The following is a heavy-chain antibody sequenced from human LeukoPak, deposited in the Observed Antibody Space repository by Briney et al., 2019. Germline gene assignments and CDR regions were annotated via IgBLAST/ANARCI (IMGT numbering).Heavy chain of an antibody. J-gene: IGHJ4*02. D-gene: IGHD3-10*01. Sequence: PGGSLRLSCAASGFTFSSYEMNWVRQAPGKGLEWVSYIRSSGSTIYYADSVKGRFAISRDNAKNSLYLQMNSLRAEDTAVYYCAREAVTMVRGVIIRPFDYWGQGTVVAVSS. V-gene: IGHV3-48*03. CDR3: AREAVTMVRGVIIRPFDY. CDR2: IRSSGSTI. CDR1: GFTFSSYE.